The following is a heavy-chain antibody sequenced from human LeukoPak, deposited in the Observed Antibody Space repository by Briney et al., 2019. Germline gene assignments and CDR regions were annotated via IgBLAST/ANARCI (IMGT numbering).Heavy chain of an antibody. D-gene: IGHD5-24*01. V-gene: IGHV4-59*08. Sequence: SETLSLTYTVSGGSISSFYWSWIRQSPGKGLEWIGYIYYTGSTNYNPSLKSRVTISVDTSKNQFSLKLSSVTAADTAVYYCARHVLRWRDSTSGATGDWFDPWGQGTLVTVSS. CDR3: ARHVLRWRDSTSGATGDWFDP. CDR1: GGSISSFY. CDR2: IYYTGST. J-gene: IGHJ5*02.